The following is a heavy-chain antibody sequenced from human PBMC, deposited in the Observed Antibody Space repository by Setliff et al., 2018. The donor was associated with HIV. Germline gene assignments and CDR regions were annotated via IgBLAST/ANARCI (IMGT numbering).Heavy chain of an antibody. V-gene: IGHV5-51*01. Sequence: GESLKISCKTSGYEFYGWWIGWVRQKPGKGLEWMGIIYPDDSNTRYSPSFRGQVTISADMSISTAYLQWSSLQASDTAMYYCVRYSGSSYKSNWFDPWGQGTLVTVPQ. CDR2: IYPDDSNT. D-gene: IGHD1-26*01. CDR1: GYEFYGWW. CDR3: VRYSGSSYKSNWFDP. J-gene: IGHJ5*02.